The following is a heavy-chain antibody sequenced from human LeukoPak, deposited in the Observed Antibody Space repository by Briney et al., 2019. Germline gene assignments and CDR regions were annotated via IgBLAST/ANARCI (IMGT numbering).Heavy chain of an antibody. CDR1: GYTFTSYG. V-gene: IGHV1-18*01. J-gene: IGHJ6*03. CDR2: ISAYNGNT. Sequence: ASVKVSCKASGYTFTSYGISWVRQAPGQGLEWMGWISAYNGNTNYAQKLQGRVTMTTDTSTSTAYMELRSLRSDDTAVYYCARAEVWGELLFQYYYYYYMDVWGKGTTVTVSS. CDR3: ARAEVWGELLFQYYYYYYMDV. D-gene: IGHD1-26*01.